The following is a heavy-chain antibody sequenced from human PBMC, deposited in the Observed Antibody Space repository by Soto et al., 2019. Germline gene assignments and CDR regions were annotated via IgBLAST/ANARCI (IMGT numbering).Heavy chain of an antibody. J-gene: IGHJ5*01. CDR1: GFIFRNAW. V-gene: IGHV3-15*01. D-gene: IGHD4-4*01. CDR3: TSEKGWRQSPLDS. CDR2: IKSKSSGGTT. Sequence: LRLSCAASGFIFRNAWMSWVRQAPGKGLEWVGRIKSKSSGGTTDYAAPVEGRVTITRDDSKSILYLQMTSLTVEDTAVYFCTSEKGWRQSPLDSWGQGALVTVSS.